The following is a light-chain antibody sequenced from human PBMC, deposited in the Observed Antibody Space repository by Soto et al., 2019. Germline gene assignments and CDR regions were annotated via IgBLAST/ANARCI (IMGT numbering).Light chain of an antibody. Sequence: DIQMTQSPSSLSASVGDRVTITCRASHDISNYLAWYQQKPGKVPKLLIYGASTLHSGVPSRFSGSGSGTDFTLTISRLQPGDVATYYCQQYGDSPLTFGPGTKVDIK. CDR3: QQYGDSPLT. CDR2: GAS. V-gene: IGKV1-27*01. CDR1: HDISNY. J-gene: IGKJ3*01.